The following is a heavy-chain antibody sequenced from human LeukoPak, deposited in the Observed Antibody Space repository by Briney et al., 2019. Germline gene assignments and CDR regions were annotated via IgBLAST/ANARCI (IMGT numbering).Heavy chain of an antibody. Sequence: GASVKVSCKASGYTFTSYYMHWVRQAPGHGLEWMGWVSAYNGNTNYAQKLQGRVTMTTDTSTSTAYMELRRLRSDDTAVYYCARAPLSPAWFDPWGQGTLVSVS. CDR1: GYTFTSYY. V-gene: IGHV1-18*04. J-gene: IGHJ5*02. CDR3: ARAPLSPAWFDP. CDR2: VSAYNGNT.